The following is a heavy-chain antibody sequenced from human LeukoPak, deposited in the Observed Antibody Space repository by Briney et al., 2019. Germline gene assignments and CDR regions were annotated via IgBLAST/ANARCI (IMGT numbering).Heavy chain of an antibody. V-gene: IGHV4-34*01. D-gene: IGHD4-11*01. CDR3: ARGGCSNYEGIDP. Sequence: PSETLSLTCAVYGGSFSGYYWSWIRQPPGKGLEWIGEINHSGSTNYNPSLKSRVTISVDTSKNQFSLKLSSVTAADTAVYYCARGGCSNYEGIDPWGQGTLVTVSS. CDR1: GGSFSGYY. CDR2: INHSGST. J-gene: IGHJ5*02.